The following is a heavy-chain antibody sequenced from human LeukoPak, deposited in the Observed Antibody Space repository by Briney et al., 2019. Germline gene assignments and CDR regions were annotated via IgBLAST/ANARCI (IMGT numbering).Heavy chain of an antibody. CDR1: GFTFSSYG. CDR2: IGHDGSNK. CDR3: ARAQYYYDSSGYLDY. Sequence: QSGGSLRLSCAASGFTFSSYGMHWVRQAPGKGLEWVAVIGHDGSNKYYADSVKGRVTISRDNSKNTLYLQMNSLRAEDTAVYYCARAQYYYDSSGYLDYWGQGTLVTVSS. J-gene: IGHJ4*02. D-gene: IGHD3-22*01. V-gene: IGHV3-30*02.